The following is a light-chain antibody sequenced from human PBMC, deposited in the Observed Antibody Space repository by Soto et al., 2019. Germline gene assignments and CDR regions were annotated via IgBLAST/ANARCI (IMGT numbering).Light chain of an antibody. V-gene: IGLV3-21*02. CDR3: QVWDYDNEHPV. Sequence: SYELTQPPSVSVAPGQTAILACGGNNIRSKRVHWYQQQPGQAPVLVIFDDSDRPSGIPERFSGANSGNTATLTVSRVEAGDEADYYCQVWDYDNEHPVFGPGTKLTVL. CDR2: DDS. J-gene: IGLJ1*01. CDR1: NIRSKR.